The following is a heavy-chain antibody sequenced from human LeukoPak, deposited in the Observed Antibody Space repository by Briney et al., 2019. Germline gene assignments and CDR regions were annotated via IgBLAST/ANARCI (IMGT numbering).Heavy chain of an antibody. Sequence: ASVKVSCKASGYTFTSYDISWVRQAPGQGLEWMGWISAYNGNTNYAQKLQGRVTMTTDTSTSTAYMELRSLRSDDTAVYYCARWDYYYYYVDVWGKGTTVTVSS. CDR3: ARWDYYYYYVDV. V-gene: IGHV1-18*01. J-gene: IGHJ6*03. CDR1: GYTFTSYD. CDR2: ISAYNGNT.